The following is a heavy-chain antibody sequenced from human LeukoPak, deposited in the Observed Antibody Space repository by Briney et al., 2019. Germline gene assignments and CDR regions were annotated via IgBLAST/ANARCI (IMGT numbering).Heavy chain of an antibody. J-gene: IGHJ4*02. CDR3: AKDRYSSGYYYLDY. V-gene: IGHV3-9*01. Sequence: GRSLRLSCAASGFTFDDYAMHWVRQAPGKGLEWVSGISWNSGSIGYADSVKGRLTISRDNAKNSLYLQMNSLRAEDTALYYCAKDRYSSGYYYLDYWGQGTLVTVSS. CDR2: ISWNSGSI. CDR1: GFTFDDYA. D-gene: IGHD3-22*01.